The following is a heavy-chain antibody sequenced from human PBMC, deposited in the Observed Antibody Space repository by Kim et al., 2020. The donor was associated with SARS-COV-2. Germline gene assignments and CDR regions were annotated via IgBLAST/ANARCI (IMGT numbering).Heavy chain of an antibody. J-gene: IGHJ4*02. CDR1: GFTFSSYA. CDR2: ISGSGVGT. CDR3: AKERDSSGYYYSATDY. V-gene: IGHV3-23*01. D-gene: IGHD3-22*01. Sequence: GGSLRLSCAASGFTFSSYAMTWVRQAPGKGLEWVSAISGSGVGTYYADSVKGRFTISRDNSKNTLYLRMNSLRTEDTAVYYCAKERDSSGYYYSATDYGCQGTLLNVPS.